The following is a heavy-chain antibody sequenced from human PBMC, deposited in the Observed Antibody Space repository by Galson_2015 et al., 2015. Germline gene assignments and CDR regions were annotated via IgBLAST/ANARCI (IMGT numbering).Heavy chain of an antibody. CDR2: MNPNSGNT. J-gene: IGHJ4*02. V-gene: IGHV1-8*01. CDR3: ARGGYCSGGSCYSNFDY. Sequence: SVKVSCKASGYTFTSYDINWVRQATGQGLEWMGWMNPNSGNTGYAQKFQGRVTMTRNTSISTAYMELSSLRSEDTAVYYCARGGYCSGGSCYSNFDYWGQGTLVTVSS. CDR1: GYTFTSYD. D-gene: IGHD2-15*01.